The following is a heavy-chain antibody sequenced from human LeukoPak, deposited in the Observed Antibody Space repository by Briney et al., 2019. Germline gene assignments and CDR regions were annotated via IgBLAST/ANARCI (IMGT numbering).Heavy chain of an antibody. Sequence: GGSLRLSCAASGFTVSSNYMSWVRQAPGKGLEWVSGIYSGGSTYYADSVKGRFTISRDNSKNTLYLQMNSLRAEDTAVYYCARAPGMEWPYDAFDIWGQGTMVPVSS. CDR2: IYSGGST. D-gene: IGHD3-3*01. J-gene: IGHJ3*02. V-gene: IGHV3-53*01. CDR1: GFTVSSNY. CDR3: ARAPGMEWPYDAFDI.